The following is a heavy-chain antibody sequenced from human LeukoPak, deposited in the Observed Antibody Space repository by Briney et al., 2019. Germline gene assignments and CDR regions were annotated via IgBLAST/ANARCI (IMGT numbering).Heavy chain of an antibody. J-gene: IGHJ4*02. CDR2: ISSSSSTI. CDR3: ARDSITIYGVVNPFDY. CDR1: GFTFSSYS. D-gene: IGHD3-3*01. Sequence: GGSLRLSCAASGFTFSSYSMNWVRPAPRKGLEWVSYISSSSSTIYYAASVKGRFTISRDNAKNSLCLQMNSLRAEDTAVYYCARDSITIYGVVNPFDYWGEGSLVTVSS. V-gene: IGHV3-48*01.